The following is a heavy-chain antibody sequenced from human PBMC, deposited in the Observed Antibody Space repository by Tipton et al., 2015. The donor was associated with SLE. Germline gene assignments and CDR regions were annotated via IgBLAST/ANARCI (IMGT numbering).Heavy chain of an antibody. CDR2: INHRGGT. V-gene: IGHV4-34*01. CDR1: GFIFSNYN. D-gene: IGHD6-13*01. CDR3: ASPSRALDY. Sequence: LRLSCVTSGFIFSNYNMKWIRQAPGKGMEWIGEINHRGGTNYNPSLKSRISISIDTAKNHFLLKLHSVTAADTAVYYCASPSRALDYWGQGTLVTVAS. J-gene: IGHJ4*02.